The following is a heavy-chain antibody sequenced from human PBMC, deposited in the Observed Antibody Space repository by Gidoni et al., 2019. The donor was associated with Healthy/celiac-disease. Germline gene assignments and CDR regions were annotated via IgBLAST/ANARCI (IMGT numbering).Heavy chain of an antibody. Sequence: QLQLQESGPGLVKPSETLSLTCTVSGGSISSSSYYWGWIRQPPGKGLEWIGSIYYSGSTYYNPSLKSRVTISVDTSKNQFSLKLSSVTAADTAVYYCARTHYYGSGSYQSYYGMDVWGQGTTVTVSS. J-gene: IGHJ6*02. D-gene: IGHD3-10*01. CDR1: GGSISSSSYY. CDR3: ARTHYYGSGSYQSYYGMDV. V-gene: IGHV4-39*01. CDR2: IYYSGST.